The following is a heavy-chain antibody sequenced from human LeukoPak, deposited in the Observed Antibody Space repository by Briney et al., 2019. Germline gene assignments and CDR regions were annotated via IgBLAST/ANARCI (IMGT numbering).Heavy chain of an antibody. CDR3: VRGNHNFDY. J-gene: IGHJ4*02. CDR2: TYYRSKWYN. V-gene: IGHV6-1*01. D-gene: IGHD1-14*01. Sequence: LEWLGRTYYRSKWYNDYAEFVESRITVKPDTSNNQFSLQLNAVTPEDTAVYYCVRGNHNFDYWGQGTLVTVSS.